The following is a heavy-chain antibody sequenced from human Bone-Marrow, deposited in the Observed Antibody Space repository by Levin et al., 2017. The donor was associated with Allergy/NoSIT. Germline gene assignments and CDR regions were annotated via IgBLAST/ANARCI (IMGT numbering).Heavy chain of an antibody. V-gene: IGHV3-23*01. CDR1: GFAFTNYG. Sequence: GGSLRLSCAASGFAFTNYGMTWVRQAPGKGLEWVSSISGSGGTTYDTESLKGRFTISRDNSRNTLYLQINSLRAEDTAIYYCAKDRGVAAGGSNYYYGFDVWGQGTTVTVSS. CDR3: AKDRGVAAGGSNYYYGFDV. CDR2: ISGSGGTT. J-gene: IGHJ6*02. D-gene: IGHD6-13*01.